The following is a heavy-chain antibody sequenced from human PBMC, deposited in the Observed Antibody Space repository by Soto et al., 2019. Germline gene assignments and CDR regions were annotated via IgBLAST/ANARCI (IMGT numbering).Heavy chain of an antibody. J-gene: IGHJ4*02. CDR1: GFTFSSYA. V-gene: IGHV3-30-3*01. CDR3: ASDQNYYFDY. CDR2: ISYDGSNK. Sequence: QVQLVESGGGVVQPGRSLRLSCAASGFTFSSYAMHWVRQAPGKGLEWVAVISYDGSNKYYADSVKGRFTISRDNSKNTLYLQMNSLRAEDTAVYYCASDQNYYFDYWGQGTLVTVSS.